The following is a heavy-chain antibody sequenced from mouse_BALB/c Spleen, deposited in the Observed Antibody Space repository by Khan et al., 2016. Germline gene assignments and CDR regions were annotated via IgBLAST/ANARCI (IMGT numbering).Heavy chain of an antibody. V-gene: IGHV3-6*02. CDR1: GYSITSGYS. CDR3: AGDSYYVDY. CDR2: ISYDGSH. Sequence: EVQLQESGPGLVKPSQSLSLTCSVTGYSITSGYSWNWIRQFPGNKLEWMGYISYDGSHNYNPSLQNRIPFTRDTSKNQFFLKLNSVTTEDTATYYCAGDSYYVDYWGQGTTLTVSS. J-gene: IGHJ2*01.